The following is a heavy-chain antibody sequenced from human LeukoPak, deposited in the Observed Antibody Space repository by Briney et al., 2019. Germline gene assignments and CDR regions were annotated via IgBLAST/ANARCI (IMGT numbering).Heavy chain of an antibody. D-gene: IGHD3-22*01. CDR2: ISSSSSYI. CDR1: GFTFSSYS. Sequence: GGSLRLSCAASGFTFSSYSMNWVRQAPGKGLEWVSSISSSSSYIYYADSVKGRFTISRDNAKNSLYLQMNSLRAEDTAVCYCAREVRTYYYDSSGFLDYWGQGTLVTVSS. CDR3: AREVRTYYYDSSGFLDY. V-gene: IGHV3-21*01. J-gene: IGHJ4*02.